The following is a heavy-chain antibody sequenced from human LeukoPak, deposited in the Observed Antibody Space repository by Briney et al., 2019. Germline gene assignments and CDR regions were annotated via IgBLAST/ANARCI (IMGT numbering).Heavy chain of an antibody. CDR2: IKQDGSEK. V-gene: IGHV3-7*01. CDR1: GFTFSRYW. CDR3: ARERGYFDY. Sequence: GGSLRLSCAASGFTFSRYWMSWVRQAPGKRLEWVANIKQDGSEKYYVDSVKGRFTISRDNAKNSLYLQMNSLRAEDTAVYYCARERGYFDYWGQGTLVTVSS. D-gene: IGHD3-10*01. J-gene: IGHJ4*02.